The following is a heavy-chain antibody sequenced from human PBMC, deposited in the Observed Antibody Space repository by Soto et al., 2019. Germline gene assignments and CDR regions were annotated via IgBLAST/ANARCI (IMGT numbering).Heavy chain of an antibody. J-gene: IGHJ5*02. CDR3: ARGVRGFLEWLSWFDP. D-gene: IGHD3-3*01. V-gene: IGHV4-59*01. CDR1: GCSISSYY. Sequence: PSETLSLACTVSGCSISSYYWSWIRQPPGKGLEWIGYIYYSGSTNYNPSLKSRVTISVDTSKNQFSLKLSSVTAADTAVYYCARGVRGFLEWLSWFDPWGQGTLVTVSS. CDR2: IYYSGST.